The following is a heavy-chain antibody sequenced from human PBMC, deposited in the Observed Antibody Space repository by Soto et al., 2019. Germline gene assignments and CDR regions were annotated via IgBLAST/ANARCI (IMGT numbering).Heavy chain of an antibody. J-gene: IGHJ3*02. CDR3: ARMTTVTDDAFDI. CDR2: IYYSGST. D-gene: IGHD4-17*01. CDR1: GGSISSYY. Sequence: QVQLQESGPGLVKPSETLSLTCTVSGGSISSYYWSWIRQPPGKGLEWIGYIYYSGSTNYNPSLKSRVTISLDKSKNQFSLKLSSVTAADTAVYYCARMTTVTDDAFDIWGQGTMVTVSS. V-gene: IGHV4-59*08.